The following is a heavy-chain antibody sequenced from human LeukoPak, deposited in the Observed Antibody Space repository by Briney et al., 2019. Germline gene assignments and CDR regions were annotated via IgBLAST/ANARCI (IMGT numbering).Heavy chain of an antibody. D-gene: IGHD3-10*02. V-gene: IGHV3-48*04. Sequence: GGSLRLSCAASGFTFSSYSMNWVRQAPGKGLEWASYISSSSSTIYYADSVKGRFTISRDNAKNSLYLQMNSLRAEDTAVYYCAELGITMIGGVWGKGTTVTISS. CDR1: GFTFSSYS. CDR3: AELGITMIGGV. CDR2: ISSSSSTI. J-gene: IGHJ6*04.